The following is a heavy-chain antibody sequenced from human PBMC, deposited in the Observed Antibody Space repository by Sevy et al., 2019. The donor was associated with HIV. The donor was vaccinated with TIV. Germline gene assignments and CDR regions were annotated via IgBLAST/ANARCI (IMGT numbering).Heavy chain of an antibody. CDR3: ARADAYFYESGGQDNWFDP. V-gene: IGHV3-30*03. J-gene: IGHJ5*02. CDR1: GFTFSDYG. CDR2: ISYDGSKK. D-gene: IGHD2-21*01. Sequence: GGSLRLSCAASGFTFSDYGMHWVRQAPGKGLEWVAVISYDGSKKHYVDSVKGRFSVSRDNSKNTLFLQMNRLRVEDTAVYYCARADAYFYESGGQDNWFDPWGQGTLVTVSS.